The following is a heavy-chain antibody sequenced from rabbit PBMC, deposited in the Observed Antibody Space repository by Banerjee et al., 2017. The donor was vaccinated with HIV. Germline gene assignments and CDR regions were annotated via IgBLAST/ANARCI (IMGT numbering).Heavy chain of an antibody. D-gene: IGHD7-1*01. J-gene: IGHJ4*01. CDR1: GLDFSSIYY. V-gene: IGHV1S45*01. CDR3: ARDLAAVTGWNFGL. Sequence: QDQLEESGGDLVKPEGSLTLTCTASGLDFSSIYYMCWVRQAPGKGLEWIGCIDSSSITWYASWVNGRFTISKTSSTTVTLQMTSLTAADTATYFCARDLAAVTGWNFGLWGPGTLVTVS. CDR2: IDSSSIT.